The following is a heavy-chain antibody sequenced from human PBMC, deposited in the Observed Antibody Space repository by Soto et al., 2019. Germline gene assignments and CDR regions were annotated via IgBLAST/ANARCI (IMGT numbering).Heavy chain of an antibody. D-gene: IGHD6-19*01. CDR2: IHSGDST. J-gene: IGHJ4*02. CDR3: ARLVAAVPGHYYFDY. V-gene: IGHV3-66*04. CDR1: GITVSSNF. Sequence: EVQLVESGGGLVQPGGSLRLSCEASGITVSSNFMTWVRQAPGKGLEWVSVIHSGDSTYSAISVKGRITISRDNSKNTVYLQMNSLRLEDTAVYYCARLVAAVPGHYYFDYWGQGTLVTVSS.